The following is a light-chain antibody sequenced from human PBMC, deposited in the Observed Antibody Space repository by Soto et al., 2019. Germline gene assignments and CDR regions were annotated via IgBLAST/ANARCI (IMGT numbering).Light chain of an antibody. V-gene: IGKV3-20*01. CDR2: GAS. CDR1: QTVSDNY. CDR3: HQYGAAVV. J-gene: IGKJ4*01. Sequence: EIVLTQSPGTLSLSPGERATLSCRASQTVSDNYIPWYQHRRGQAPRLLIYGASSRAPGIPGRFSGSGSGSDFTLSISMLEPEVFAVYYCHQYGAAVVFGGGTKVEIK.